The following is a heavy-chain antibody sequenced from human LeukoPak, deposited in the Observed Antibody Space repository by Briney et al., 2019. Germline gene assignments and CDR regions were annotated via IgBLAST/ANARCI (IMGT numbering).Heavy chain of an antibody. CDR3: ARLRET. V-gene: IGHV4-34*01. CDR1: GGSFSGYY. Sequence: TPSETLSLTCAVYGGSFSGYYWSWIRQPPGKGLEWIGEINHSGSTNYNPSLKSRVTISVDTSKNQFSLKLSSVTAADTAVYYCARLRETWGQGTLVTVSS. CDR2: INHSGST. J-gene: IGHJ5*02. D-gene: IGHD5-24*01.